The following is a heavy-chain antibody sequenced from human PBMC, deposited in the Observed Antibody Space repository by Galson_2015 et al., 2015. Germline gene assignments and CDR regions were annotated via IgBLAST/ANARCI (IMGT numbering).Heavy chain of an antibody. D-gene: IGHD6-19*01. V-gene: IGHV6-1*01. Sequence: CAISGDSVSSNSAAWNWIRQSPSRGLEWLGRTYYRSKWYNGYAASVKGRITINPDTSKNQFSLQLNSVTPEDTAVYYCARMAGDSPDSWGQGTLVTVSS. CDR2: TYYRSKWYN. CDR3: ARMAGDSPDS. CDR1: GDSVSSNSAA. J-gene: IGHJ5*01.